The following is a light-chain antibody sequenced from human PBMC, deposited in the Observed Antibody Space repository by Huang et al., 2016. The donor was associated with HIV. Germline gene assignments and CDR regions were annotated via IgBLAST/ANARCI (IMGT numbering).Light chain of an antibody. CDR3: QQGYSAMIT. Sequence: DILLTQSPSSLSASVGDRVTITCRASQNINTYLNWYQQKPGKAPNLLIHSASTLQTGVPSRFSGSGSGTDFTLTVNSLQPEDSATYYGQQGYSAMITFGQG. CDR1: QNINTY. J-gene: IGKJ5*01. CDR2: SAS. V-gene: IGKV1-39*01.